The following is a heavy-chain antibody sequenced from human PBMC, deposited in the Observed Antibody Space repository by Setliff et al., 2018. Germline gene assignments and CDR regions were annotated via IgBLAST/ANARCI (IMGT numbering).Heavy chain of an antibody. CDR2: INQTGMI. V-gene: IGHV4-38-2*02. Sequence: SETLSLTCTVSGYSIRSGYYWGWIRQSPGKGLEWLGSINQTGMIYYNPSLESRLTISVDTSKNQFSLKLSSVTAADTAVYYCAAFSDSYNYYTSEPWGQGTLVTVSS. J-gene: IGHJ4*02. CDR3: AAFSDSYNYYTSEP. D-gene: IGHD3-10*01. CDR1: GYSIRSGYY.